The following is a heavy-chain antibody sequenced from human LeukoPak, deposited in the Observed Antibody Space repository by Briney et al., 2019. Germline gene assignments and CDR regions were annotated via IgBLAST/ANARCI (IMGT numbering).Heavy chain of an antibody. D-gene: IGHD2-8*01. CDR2: INHSGST. J-gene: IGHJ3*02. Sequence: SETLSLTCAVYGGSFSGYYWSWIRQPPGKGLEWIGEINHSGSTNYNPSLKSRVTISVDTSKNQFSLTLSSVTAADTAVYYCARDQWRAFDIWGQGTMVTVSS. V-gene: IGHV4-34*01. CDR3: ARDQWRAFDI. CDR1: GGSFSGYY.